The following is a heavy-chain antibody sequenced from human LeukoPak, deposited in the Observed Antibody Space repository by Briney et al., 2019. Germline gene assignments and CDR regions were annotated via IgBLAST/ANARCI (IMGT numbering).Heavy chain of an antibody. CDR2: IWFDGSNK. Sequence: GGSLRLSCAASGFTFLSYGMHWVRQAPGKGLEWVAIIWFDGSNKYYGDPVKGRFTISRDNAKNTLYLQMNSLRVEDTAVYSCARETSTSFDYWGQGTLVTVSS. J-gene: IGHJ4*02. CDR3: ARETSTSFDY. CDR1: GFTFLSYG. D-gene: IGHD6-6*01. V-gene: IGHV3-33*01.